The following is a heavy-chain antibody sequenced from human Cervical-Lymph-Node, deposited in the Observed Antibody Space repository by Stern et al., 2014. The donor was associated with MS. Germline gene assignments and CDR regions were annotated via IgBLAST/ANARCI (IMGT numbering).Heavy chain of an antibody. V-gene: IGHV5-51*03. CDR1: EYNFNTHW. J-gene: IGHJ5*02. CDR2: IYPGNPDT. CDR3: ARHGGPNWNHEAHNWFDP. Sequence: VQLVQSGAEVKKPGESLKISCKGSEYNFNTHWIARVRQMPGKGLEWLGNIYPGNPDTRYKPSPQGQVPISADKSITAAYLHFSSLKASDSAMYFCARHGGPNWNHEAHNWFDPWGQGTLVTVSS. D-gene: IGHD1-14*01.